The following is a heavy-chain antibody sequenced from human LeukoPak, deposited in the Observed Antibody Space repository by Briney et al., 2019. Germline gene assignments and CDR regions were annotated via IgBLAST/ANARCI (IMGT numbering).Heavy chain of an antibody. CDR1: GFTFGDYS. CDR3: ARDDVVPAALWSYMDV. J-gene: IGHJ6*03. CDR2: ISGSGSTI. Sequence: GGSLRLSCAASGFTFGDYSMTWIRQAPGKGLEWVSYISGSGSTIYYADSVKGRFTISRDNAKNSLYLQMNSLRAEDTAVYYCARDDVVPAALWSYMDVWGKGTTVTVSS. V-gene: IGHV3-11*04. D-gene: IGHD2-2*01.